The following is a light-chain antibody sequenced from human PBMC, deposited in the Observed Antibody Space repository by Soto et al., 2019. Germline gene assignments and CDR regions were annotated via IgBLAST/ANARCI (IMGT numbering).Light chain of an antibody. CDR2: AAS. J-gene: IGKJ4*01. CDR3: QQYDNLPFT. CDR1: QDVSNY. Sequence: DIQMTQSPSSLSASVGDRVTITCQASQDVSNYLSWYQQKPGKPPKLLIYAASNLETGVPLRFSGSGSGTHFTFTISSLQPEDIATYYCQQYDNLPFTFGGGSNVEIK. V-gene: IGKV1-33*01.